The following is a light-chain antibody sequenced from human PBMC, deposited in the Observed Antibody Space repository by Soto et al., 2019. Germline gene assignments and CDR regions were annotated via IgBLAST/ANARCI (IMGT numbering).Light chain of an antibody. Sequence: DIQMTQSPSTLSASVGDRVSITCRASQSIRAYLAWYHQKPGKAPKVLIYDVSTLESGVPSRFSGSGSGTEFTLTSSLLQHDDFGTYYRQQYSSISTFGQGTKLEIK. J-gene: IGKJ2*01. V-gene: IGKV1-5*01. CDR2: DVS. CDR1: QSIRAY. CDR3: QQYSSIST.